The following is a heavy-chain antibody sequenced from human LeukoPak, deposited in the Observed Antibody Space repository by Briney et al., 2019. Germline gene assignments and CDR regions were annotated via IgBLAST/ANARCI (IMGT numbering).Heavy chain of an antibody. CDR2: IYHNGGT. Sequence: KPSETLSLTCTVSGYSLSSGYYWGWVRQPPGKGLEWVGSIYHNGGTYYNPSLKSRVTTSVDTSKNQFSLKLSSVTAADTAVYYCARALDYYDSSGYYSYYYYMDVWGKGTTVTVSS. V-gene: IGHV4-38-2*02. CDR1: GYSLSSGYY. D-gene: IGHD3-22*01. CDR3: ARALDYYDSSGYYSYYYYMDV. J-gene: IGHJ6*03.